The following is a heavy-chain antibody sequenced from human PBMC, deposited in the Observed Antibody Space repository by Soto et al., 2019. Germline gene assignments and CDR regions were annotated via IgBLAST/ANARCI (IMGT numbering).Heavy chain of an antibody. D-gene: IGHD6-19*01. CDR2: ISYDGSNK. V-gene: IGHV3-30*18. Sequence: GGSLRLSCAASGFTFSSYGMHWVRQAPGKGLEWVAVISYDGSNKYYADSVKGRFTISRDNSKNTLYLQMNSLRAEDTAVYYCAKEVSSPGRKSGMDVWGQGTTVTVSS. J-gene: IGHJ6*02. CDR1: GFTFSSYG. CDR3: AKEVSSPGRKSGMDV.